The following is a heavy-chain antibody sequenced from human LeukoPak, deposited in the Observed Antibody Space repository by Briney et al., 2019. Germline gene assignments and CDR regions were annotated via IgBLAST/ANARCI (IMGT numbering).Heavy chain of an antibody. J-gene: IGHJ4*02. Sequence: PGGSLRLSCAASGFTFSDYYMSWIRQAPGKGLEWVSYISSSGSTIYYADSVKGRFTISRDNAKNSLYLQMNSLRGEDTAVYYCARSYSSSSGTAWDNWGQGTLVTVSS. CDR3: ARSYSSSSGTAWDN. V-gene: IGHV3-11*04. CDR2: ISSSGSTI. CDR1: GFTFSDYY. D-gene: IGHD6-6*01.